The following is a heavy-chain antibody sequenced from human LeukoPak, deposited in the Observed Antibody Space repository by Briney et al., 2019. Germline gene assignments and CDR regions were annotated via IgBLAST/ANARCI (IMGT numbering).Heavy chain of an antibody. V-gene: IGHV1-18*01. D-gene: IGHD3-3*01. CDR3: ARARRPFYHFWSGSDAFDI. J-gene: IGHJ3*02. CDR1: GYTFSHHG. CDR2: ISGYNGNT. Sequence: ASVKVSCRSSGYTFSHHGINWVRHAPGQGLEWMGCISGYNGNTNYAQKVQGRVTMTTDTSTSTAYMELRSLRSDDTAVYYCARARRPFYHFWSGSDAFDIWGQGTMVTVSS.